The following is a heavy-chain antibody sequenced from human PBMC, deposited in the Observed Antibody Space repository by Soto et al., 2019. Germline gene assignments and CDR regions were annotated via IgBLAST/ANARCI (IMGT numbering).Heavy chain of an antibody. CDR2: ISGSGGST. J-gene: IGHJ4*02. D-gene: IGHD6-6*01. V-gene: IGHV3-23*01. CDR1: GFTFSSYA. CDR3: AKAWGWGAARPSCIDY. Sequence: GGSLRLSCAASGFTFSSYAMSWVRQAPGKGLEWVSAISGSGGSTYYADSVKGRFTIPRDNSKNTLYLQMNSLRAEDTAVYYCAKAWGWGAARPSCIDYWGQGTLVTVSS.